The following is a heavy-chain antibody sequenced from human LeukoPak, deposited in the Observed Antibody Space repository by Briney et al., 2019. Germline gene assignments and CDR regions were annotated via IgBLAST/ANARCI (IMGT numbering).Heavy chain of an antibody. J-gene: IGHJ4*02. V-gene: IGHV3-74*01. Sequence: GGPLRLSCAASGFTFSKYWMLWVRQAPGKGLESVSRINTDGTATTCADSVKGRFTVSRDNADNTMFLQMNSVRDEDTAVYYCATKQWLAPPPDSWGQGTPVTVSS. CDR3: ATKQWLAPPPDS. CDR2: INTDGTAT. CDR1: GFTFSKYW. D-gene: IGHD6-19*01.